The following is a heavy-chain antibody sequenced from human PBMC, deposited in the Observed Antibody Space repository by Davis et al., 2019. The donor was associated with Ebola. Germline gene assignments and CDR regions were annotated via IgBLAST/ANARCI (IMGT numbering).Heavy chain of an antibody. J-gene: IGHJ6*02. Sequence: GESLKISCAASGLTVSSYWMHWVRQAPGKGLVWVSRISSDGSSTSYADSVKGRFTISRDNAKNTLYLQMNSLRAEDTAVYYCARDRRYSSSWYFGMDVWGQGTTVTV. CDR1: GLTVSSYW. V-gene: IGHV3-74*01. CDR3: ARDRRYSSSWYFGMDV. D-gene: IGHD6-13*01. CDR2: ISSDGSST.